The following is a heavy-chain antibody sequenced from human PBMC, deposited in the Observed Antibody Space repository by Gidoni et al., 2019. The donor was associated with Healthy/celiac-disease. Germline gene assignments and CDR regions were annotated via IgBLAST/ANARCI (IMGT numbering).Heavy chain of an antibody. Sequence: EVQLVQSGAEVKKPGESLRISCKGSGYSFTSYWISWVRQMPGKGLEWMGRIDPSDSYTNYSPSFQGHVTISADKSISTAYLQWSSLKASDTAMYYCARQGLKWGWFDPTGNYYMDVWGKGTTVTVSS. CDR3: ARQGLKWGWFDPTGNYYMDV. J-gene: IGHJ6*03. CDR1: GYSFTSYW. D-gene: IGHD3-10*01. CDR2: IDPSDSYT. V-gene: IGHV5-10-1*03.